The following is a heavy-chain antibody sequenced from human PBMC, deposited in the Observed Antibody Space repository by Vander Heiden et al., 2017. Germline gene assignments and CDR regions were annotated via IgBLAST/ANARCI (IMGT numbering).Heavy chain of an antibody. D-gene: IGHD6-13*01. CDR3: AKEKKQPSVNYFDY. Sequence: EVQLLESGGGLVQPGGSLRLSCSASGFTFGRYAMSWVRQAPGKGLEWVSAISGRGGSTYYADSVKGRFTISRDNSKNTLYLQMNSLRAEDTAVYYCAKEKKQPSVNYFDYWGQGTLVTVSS. V-gene: IGHV3-23*01. J-gene: IGHJ4*02. CDR1: GFTFGRYA. CDR2: ISGRGGST.